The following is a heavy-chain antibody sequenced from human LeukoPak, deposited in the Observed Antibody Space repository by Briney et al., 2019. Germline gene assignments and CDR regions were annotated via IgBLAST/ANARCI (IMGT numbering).Heavy chain of an antibody. CDR1: GFNFSDSR. V-gene: IGHV3-7*04. D-gene: IGHD2-21*01. CDR3: VRGDWYFES. J-gene: IGHJ4*02. CDR2: VNRDGTDK. Sequence: GGSLRLSCVTSGFNFSDSRMSWVRQAPGKGLQWVANVNRDGTDKLFLDSVEGRFTISRDNAQKSLYIQMSSLRPEDTAVYFCVRGDWYFESWGQGTLVTVSS.